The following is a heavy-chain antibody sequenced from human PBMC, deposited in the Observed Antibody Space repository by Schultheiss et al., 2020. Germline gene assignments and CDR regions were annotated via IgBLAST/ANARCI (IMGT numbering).Heavy chain of an antibody. V-gene: IGHV3-74*01. CDR3: ARSTSSAMLRFNWFDP. Sequence: GGSLRLSCAASGFTFSTYSMNWVRQAPGKGLVWVSRIDSDGTLTTYADSVKGRFTISRDNAKNSLYLQMISLRAEDTAVYYCARSTSSAMLRFNWFDPWGQGTLVTVSS. J-gene: IGHJ5*02. CDR1: GFTFSTYS. CDR2: IDSDGTLT. D-gene: IGHD2-2*01.